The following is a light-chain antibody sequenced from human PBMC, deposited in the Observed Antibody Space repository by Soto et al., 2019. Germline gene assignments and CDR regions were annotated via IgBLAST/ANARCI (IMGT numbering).Light chain of an antibody. Sequence: MADPAVTRTINHRKPASISCKSSQSLLHSDGKTYFYWYLQKPGQPPQLLIYEVSNRFSGMPDRFSGSGSGTYFTLKISRVEAEDFGIYYLTQPIHLSRPSGQGTKVDIK. CDR3: TQPIHLSRP. J-gene: IGKJ1*01. CDR2: EVS. CDR1: QSLLHSDGKTY. V-gene: IGKV2D-29*01.